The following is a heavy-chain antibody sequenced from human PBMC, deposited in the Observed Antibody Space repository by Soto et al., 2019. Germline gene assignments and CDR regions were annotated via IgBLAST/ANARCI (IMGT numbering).Heavy chain of an antibody. CDR3: ARVEYSSHYDMAV. CDR2: IIPFFGTS. D-gene: IGHD6-6*01. CDR1: GGTFSSYA. Sequence: QVQLVQSGAEVKKPGSSVKVSCKASGGTFSSYAINWVRQAPGQGLEWMGGIIPFFGTSNYAQKFQGRVTITADESISTAYMELRSLRSEDTAVYDCARVEYSSHYDMAVWGQGTTVTVSS. J-gene: IGHJ6*02. V-gene: IGHV1-69*01.